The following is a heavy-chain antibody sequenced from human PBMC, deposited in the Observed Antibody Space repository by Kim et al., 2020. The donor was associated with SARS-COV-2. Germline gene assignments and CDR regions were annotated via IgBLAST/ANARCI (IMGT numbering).Heavy chain of an antibody. J-gene: IGHJ3*02. Sequence: SGKGRFTISRDNAKNSLYLQMNSLRAEDTAVYYCARDWGGYYDSSGAFDIWGQGTMVTVSS. CDR3: ARDWGGYYDSSGAFDI. D-gene: IGHD3-22*01. V-gene: IGHV3-11*06.